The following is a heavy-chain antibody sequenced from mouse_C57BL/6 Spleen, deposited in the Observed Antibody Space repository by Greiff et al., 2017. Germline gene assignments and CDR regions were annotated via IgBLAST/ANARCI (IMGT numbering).Heavy chain of an antibody. CDR1: GYTFTSYW. D-gene: IGHD2-1*01. CDR3: AREGNEGYFDV. V-gene: IGHV1-50*01. J-gene: IGHJ1*03. CDR2: IDPSDSYP. Sequence: QVQLQQPGAELVKPGASVKLSCKASGYTFTSYWMQWVKQRPGQGLEWIGEIDPSDSYPNYNQQFKGKATLTVDTATSTSYMQLSSLTAEDTAGYYCAREGNEGYFDVWGTGTTGTVSS.